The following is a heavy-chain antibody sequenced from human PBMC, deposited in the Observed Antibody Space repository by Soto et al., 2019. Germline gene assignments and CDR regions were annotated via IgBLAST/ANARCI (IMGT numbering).Heavy chain of an antibody. V-gene: IGHV1-3*01. CDR3: ARGGPIAAAGSPFDY. CDR1: GYTFTSYA. Sequence: ASVKVSCNASGYTFTSYAMHWVRQAPGQRLEWMGWINAGNGNTKYSQKFQGRVTITRDTSASTAYMELSSLRSEDTAVYYCARGGPIAAAGSPFDYWGQGTLVTVSS. J-gene: IGHJ4*02. D-gene: IGHD6-13*01. CDR2: INAGNGNT.